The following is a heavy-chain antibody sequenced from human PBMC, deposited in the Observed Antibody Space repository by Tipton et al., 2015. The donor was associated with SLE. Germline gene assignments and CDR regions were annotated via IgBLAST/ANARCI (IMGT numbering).Heavy chain of an antibody. CDR2: IYYSGST. Sequence: TLSLTCTVSGGSISSGSYYWSWIRQPPGKGLEWIGYIYYSGSTYYNPSLKSRVTISVDTSKNQFSLKLSSVTAADTAVYYCARDRTVGAPRWFDPWGQGTLVTVSS. V-gene: IGHV4-61*01. J-gene: IGHJ5*02. CDR1: GGSISSGSYY. CDR3: ARDRTVGAPRWFDP. D-gene: IGHD1-26*01.